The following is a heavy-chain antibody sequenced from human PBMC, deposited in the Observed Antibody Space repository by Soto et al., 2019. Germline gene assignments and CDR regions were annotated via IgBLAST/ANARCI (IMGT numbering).Heavy chain of an antibody. CDR2: ISSSSSYT. CDR1: GFTSSDYY. V-gene: IGHV3-11*06. D-gene: IGHD4-17*01. CDR3: AREDYGDYGGGWFDP. J-gene: IGHJ5*02. Sequence: GGSLRLSCAASGFTSSDYYMSWIRQAPGKGLEWVSYISSSSSYTNYADSVKGRFTISRDNAKNSLYLQMNSLRAEDTAVYYCAREDYGDYGGGWFDPWGQGTLVTVSS.